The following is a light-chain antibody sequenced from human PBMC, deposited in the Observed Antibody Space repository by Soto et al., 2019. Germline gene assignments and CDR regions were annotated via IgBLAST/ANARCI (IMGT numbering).Light chain of an antibody. J-gene: IGLJ2*01. V-gene: IGLV2-14*01. CDR2: DVS. CDR1: SSDLCPYNY. Sequence: QSALTQPASVSGSPGQSITISCTGTSSDLCPYNYVSWYQHHPGKVPKLMIYDVSNRPSGVSNRLSGSKSGNTASLTISGIQAEDEAHYYCSSYSSSSTLLLFGGGTKLTVL. CDR3: SSYSSSSTLLL.